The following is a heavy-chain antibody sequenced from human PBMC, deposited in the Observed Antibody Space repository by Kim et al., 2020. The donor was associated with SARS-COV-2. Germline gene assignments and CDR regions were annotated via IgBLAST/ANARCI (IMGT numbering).Heavy chain of an antibody. CDR1: GFTFSSYA. CDR3: AKNSGYDLYSGWFLDY. CDR2: ISGSGGST. J-gene: IGHJ4*02. V-gene: IGHV3-23*01. Sequence: GGSLRLSCAASGFTFSSYAMSWVRQAPGKGLEWVSAISGSGGSTYYADSVKGRFTISRDNSKNTLYLQMNSLRAEDTAVYYCAKNSGYDLYSGWFLDYWGQGTLVTVAS. D-gene: IGHD5-12*01.